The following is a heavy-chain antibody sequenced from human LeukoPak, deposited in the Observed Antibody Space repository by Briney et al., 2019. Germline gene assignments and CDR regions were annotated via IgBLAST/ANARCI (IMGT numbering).Heavy chain of an antibody. CDR1: GGSISSSSYY. Sequence: SETLSLTCTVSGGSISSSSYYWGWIRQPPGKGLEWIGSIYYSGSTYYNPSLKSRVTISVDTSKNQFSLKLSSVTAADTAVYYCARQETSQSGNDPDAFDIWGQGTMVTVSS. CDR2: IYYSGST. CDR3: ARQETSQSGNDPDAFDI. V-gene: IGHV4-39*01. D-gene: IGHD5-12*01. J-gene: IGHJ3*02.